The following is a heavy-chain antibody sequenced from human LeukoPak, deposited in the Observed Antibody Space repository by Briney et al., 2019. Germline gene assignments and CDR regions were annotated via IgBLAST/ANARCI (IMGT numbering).Heavy chain of an antibody. CDR3: AREKAARIFDY. V-gene: IGHV1-69*05. D-gene: IGHD6-13*01. CDR2: IIPIFGTA. Sequence: ASVKVSCKASGGTFSSYAISWVRQAPGQGLEWMGGIIPIFGTANYAQKFQGRVTITTDESTSTAYMELSSLRFEDTAVYYCAREKAARIFDYWGQGTLVTVSS. J-gene: IGHJ4*02. CDR1: GGTFSSYA.